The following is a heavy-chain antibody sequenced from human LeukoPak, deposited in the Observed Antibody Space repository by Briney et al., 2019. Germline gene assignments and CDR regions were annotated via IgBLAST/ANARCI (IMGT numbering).Heavy chain of an antibody. CDR1: GFTFSSYA. V-gene: IGHV3-30-3*01. CDR3: ARAICSGGSCYLYDY. J-gene: IGHJ4*02. CDR2: ISYDGSNK. D-gene: IGHD2-15*01. Sequence: GGSLRLSCAASGFTFSSYAMHWVRQAPGKGLEWVAVISYDGSNKYYADSVKGRFTISRDNSKNTLYLQMNSLRAEDTAVCYCARAICSGGSCYLYDYWGQGTLVTVSS.